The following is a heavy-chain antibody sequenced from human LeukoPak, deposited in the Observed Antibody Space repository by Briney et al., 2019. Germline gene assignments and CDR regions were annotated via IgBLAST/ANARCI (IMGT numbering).Heavy chain of an antibody. D-gene: IGHD2-15*01. CDR2: TNYRSKCCS. CDR3: AARKCYGPSDLDS. Sequence: SQTLSLTCAISGDSVSSNSAAWNWIRQSPSRGLQWLGRTNYRSKCCSDWAISVKSRIIINPGTSKNQFSLQVNSVTPEDTAVFYCAARKCYGPSDLDSWGQGTLVTVSS. CDR1: GDSVSSNSAA. V-gene: IGHV6-1*01. J-gene: IGHJ4*02.